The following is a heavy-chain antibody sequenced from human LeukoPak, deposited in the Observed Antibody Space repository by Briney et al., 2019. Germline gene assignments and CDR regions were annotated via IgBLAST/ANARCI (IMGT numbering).Heavy chain of an antibody. V-gene: IGHV3-64D*06. Sequence: GGSLRLSCSASGFTFSSYAMHWVRQAPGKGLEYVSAISSNGGSTYYADSVKGRFTISRDNSKNSLYLQMSSLRAEDTAVYYCVKDPGRDYYYYGMDVWGKGTTVTVSS. D-gene: IGHD2-15*01. CDR1: GFTFSSYA. CDR3: VKDPGRDYYYYGMDV. J-gene: IGHJ6*04. CDR2: ISSNGGST.